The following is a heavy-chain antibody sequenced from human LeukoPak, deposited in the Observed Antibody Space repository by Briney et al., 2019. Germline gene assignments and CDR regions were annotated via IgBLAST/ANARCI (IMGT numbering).Heavy chain of an antibody. CDR2: ISYDGSNK. CDR1: GFTFSSYE. CDR3: AREYKEPQDIVVVVAAEPAFDI. V-gene: IGHV3-30*04. J-gene: IGHJ3*02. D-gene: IGHD2-15*01. Sequence: GGSLRLSCAASGFTFSSYEMNWVRQAPGKGLEWVAVISYDGSNKYYADSVKGRFTISRDNSKNTLYLQMNSLRAEDTAVYYCAREYKEPQDIVVVVAAEPAFDIWGQGTMVTVSS.